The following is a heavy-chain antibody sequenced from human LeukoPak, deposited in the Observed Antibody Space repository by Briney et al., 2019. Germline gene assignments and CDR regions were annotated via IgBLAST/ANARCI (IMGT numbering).Heavy chain of an antibody. CDR1: GGSFSGYY. CDR2: INHSGST. V-gene: IGHV4-34*01. D-gene: IGHD2-15*01. Sequence: PSETLSLTCAVYGGSFSGYYWSWIRQPPGKGLEWIGEINHSGSTNYNPSLKSRVTISVDTSKNQFSLKLSSVTAADTAVYYCARESLGYCRGGSCYQGAFDIWGQGTMVTVSS. CDR3: ARESLGYCRGGSCYQGAFDI. J-gene: IGHJ3*02.